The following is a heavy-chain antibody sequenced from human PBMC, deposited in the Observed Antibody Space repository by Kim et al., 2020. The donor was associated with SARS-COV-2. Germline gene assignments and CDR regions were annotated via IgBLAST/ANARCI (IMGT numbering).Heavy chain of an antibody. V-gene: IGHV3-23*01. Sequence: GGSLRLSCAASGFTFNSYAMSWVRQAPGKGLEWVSAISGSGGSTYYADSVKGRFTISRDNSKNTLYLQMNSLRAEDTAVYYCAKQPPLLWFGESLIYFVYWGQRTLVTVSS. CDR1: GFTFNSYA. CDR2: ISGSGGST. J-gene: IGHJ4*02. D-gene: IGHD3-10*01. CDR3: AKQPPLLWFGESLIYFVY.